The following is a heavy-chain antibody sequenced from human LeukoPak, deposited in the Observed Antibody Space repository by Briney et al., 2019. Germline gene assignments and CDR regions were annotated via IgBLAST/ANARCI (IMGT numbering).Heavy chain of an antibody. CDR2: ISSSSSTI. CDR1: GFTFSSYS. CDR3: ARDDQVVVAATGFDY. Sequence: PGGSLRLSCAASGFTFSSYSMNWVRQAPGKGLEWVSYISSSSSTIYYADSVKGRFTISRDNAKNSLYLQMNSLRAEDTAAYYCARDDQVVVAATGFDYWGQGTLVTVSS. V-gene: IGHV3-48*01. D-gene: IGHD2-15*01. J-gene: IGHJ4*02.